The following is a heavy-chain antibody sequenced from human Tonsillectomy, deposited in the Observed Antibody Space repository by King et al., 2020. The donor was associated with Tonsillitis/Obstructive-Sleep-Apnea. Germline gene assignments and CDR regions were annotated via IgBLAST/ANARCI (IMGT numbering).Heavy chain of an antibody. CDR2: ISSRSSNT. Sequence: VQLVESGGGLVKPGGSLRLSCAASGFTFSDYYMSWIRQAPGKGLEWVSYISSRSSNTNYADSVKGRFTISRDNAKNSLYLQMNSLRAEDTAVYYCARVGDIVVVPAAYFDYWGQGTLVTVSS. D-gene: IGHD2-2*01. J-gene: IGHJ4*02. V-gene: IGHV3-11*06. CDR3: ARVGDIVVVPAAYFDY. CDR1: GFTFSDYY.